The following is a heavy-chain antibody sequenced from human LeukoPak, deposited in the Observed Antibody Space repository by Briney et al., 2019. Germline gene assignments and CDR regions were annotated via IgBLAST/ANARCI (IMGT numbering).Heavy chain of an antibody. J-gene: IGHJ4*02. Sequence: ASVKVSCKASGYTFTGYYMHWVRQAPGQGLEWMGWINPNSGGTNYAQKFQGRVTMTRDTSISTAYMELSRLRSDDTAVYYCARGSITIFGVVKNFDYWGQGTLVTVSS. V-gene: IGHV1-2*02. CDR1: GYTFTGYY. CDR2: INPNSGGT. CDR3: ARGSITIFGVVKNFDY. D-gene: IGHD3-3*01.